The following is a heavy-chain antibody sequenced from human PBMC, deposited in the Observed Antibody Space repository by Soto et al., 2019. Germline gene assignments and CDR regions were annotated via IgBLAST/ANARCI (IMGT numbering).Heavy chain of an antibody. V-gene: IGHV1-18*01. J-gene: IGHJ6*02. Sequence: ASVKVSCKASGYTFTSYGTSWVRQAPGQGLEWMGWISAYNGNTNYAQKLQGRVTMTTDTSTSTAYMELRSLRSDDTAVYYCARYGSGSYWSDYYYYGMDVWGQGTTVTVSS. CDR3: ARYGSGSYWSDYYYYGMDV. CDR1: GYTFTSYG. CDR2: ISAYNGNT. D-gene: IGHD3-10*01.